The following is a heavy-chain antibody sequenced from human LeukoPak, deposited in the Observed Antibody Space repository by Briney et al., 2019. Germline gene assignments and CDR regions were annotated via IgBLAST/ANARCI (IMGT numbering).Heavy chain of an antibody. D-gene: IGHD6-13*01. CDR1: GFTFSNYW. Sequence: GGSLRLSCAASGFTFSNYWMSWVRQAPGKGLEWVANIKQDGSEKYYMDSVKGRFTISRDNPKNTLYLLMNSLRAEDTAVYYCAREVSYRSSWYLDYWGQGTLVTVSS. CDR2: IKQDGSEK. V-gene: IGHV3-7*03. J-gene: IGHJ4*02. CDR3: AREVSYRSSWYLDY.